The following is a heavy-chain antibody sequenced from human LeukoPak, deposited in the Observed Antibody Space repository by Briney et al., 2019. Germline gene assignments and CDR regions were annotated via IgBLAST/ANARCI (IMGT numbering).Heavy chain of an antibody. J-gene: IGHJ4*02. CDR3: ARHQFRGRSSLVDF. V-gene: IGHV4-39*01. CDR1: GGSIRNSSFY. CDR2: IYYSGDT. Sequence: PSETLSLTCAVSGGSIRNSSFYWGWIRQPPGKGLEWIGSIYYSGDTYYDPSLKSRVTISVDTSKNQFSLKLYSVPAADTAVYYCARHQFRGRSSLVDFWGQGTLVTVSS. D-gene: IGHD1-26*01.